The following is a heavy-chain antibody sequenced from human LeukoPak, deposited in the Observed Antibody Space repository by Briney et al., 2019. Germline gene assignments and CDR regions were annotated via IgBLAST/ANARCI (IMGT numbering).Heavy chain of an antibody. Sequence: ASVKVSCKASGGTFSSYAISWVRQAPGQGLEWMGGIIPIFGTANYAQKFQGRVTITADESTSTAYMELSSLRSEDTAVYYCARDPDISGSKGLDYWGQGTLVTVSS. CDR3: ARDPDISGSKGLDY. J-gene: IGHJ4*02. V-gene: IGHV1-69*13. CDR1: GGTFSSYA. CDR2: IIPIFGTA. D-gene: IGHD1-26*01.